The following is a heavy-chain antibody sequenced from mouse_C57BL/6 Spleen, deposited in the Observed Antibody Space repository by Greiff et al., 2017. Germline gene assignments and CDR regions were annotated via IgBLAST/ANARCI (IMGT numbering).Heavy chain of an antibody. Sequence: EVQLVESGGGLVQPGGSLSLSCAASGFTFTDYYMSWVRQPPGKALEWLGFIRNKANGYTTEYSVSVKGRFTISRDNSQSILYLQMKALRAEDRSTYNSARYDDGSSYVGYWGQGTTLTVSS. CDR1: GFTFTDYY. CDR2: IRNKANGYTT. CDR3: ARYDDGSSYVGY. V-gene: IGHV7-3*01. J-gene: IGHJ2*01. D-gene: IGHD1-1*01.